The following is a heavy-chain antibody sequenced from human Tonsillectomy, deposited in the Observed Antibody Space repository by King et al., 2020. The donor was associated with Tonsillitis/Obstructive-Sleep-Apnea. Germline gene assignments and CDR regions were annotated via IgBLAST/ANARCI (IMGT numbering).Heavy chain of an antibody. CDR2: IKSNTDGGTT. CDR1: GFTFSNAW. Sequence: VQLVESGGGLVKPGGSLRLSCATSGFTFSNAWMNWVRQAPGKGLEWVGRIKSNTDGGTTDYAAPVRGRFTISRDDSRKNLYVQMNSLKTEDTAVYYCPTGVGPIRDGRAREAPYYHNHYMDVWGKGTTVTVSS. D-gene: IGHD3-10*01. CDR3: PTGVGPIRDGRAREAPYYHNHYMDV. J-gene: IGHJ6*03. V-gene: IGHV3-15*01.